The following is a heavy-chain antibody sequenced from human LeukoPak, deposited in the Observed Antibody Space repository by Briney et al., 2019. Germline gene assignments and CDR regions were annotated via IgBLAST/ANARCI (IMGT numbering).Heavy chain of an antibody. Sequence: ASVKVSCKASGYTFTSYYMHWVQQAPGQGLEWMGIINPSGGSTSYAQKFQGRVTMTRDTSTSTVYMELSSLRSEDTAVYYCARDRGTYYDILTGYNYYYGMDVWGQGTTVTVSS. CDR3: ARDRGTYYDILTGYNYYYGMDV. J-gene: IGHJ6*02. D-gene: IGHD3-9*01. V-gene: IGHV1-46*01. CDR2: INPSGGST. CDR1: GYTFTSYY.